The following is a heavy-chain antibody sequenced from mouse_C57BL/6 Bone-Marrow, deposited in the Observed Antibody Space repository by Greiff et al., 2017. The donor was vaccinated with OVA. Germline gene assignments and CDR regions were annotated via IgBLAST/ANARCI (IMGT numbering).Heavy chain of an antibody. Sequence: EVQLVESGGGLVQPKGSLKLSCAASGFTFNTYAMHWVRQAPGKGLEWVARIRSKSSNYATYYADSVKDRFTISRDDSQRMLYLQMNNLKTEDTAMDYCVRGRVVARCFDVWGKGTTVTVSS. V-gene: IGHV10-3*01. J-gene: IGHJ1*03. CDR1: GFTFNTYA. D-gene: IGHD1-1*01. CDR3: VRGRVVARCFDV. CDR2: IRSKSSNYAT.